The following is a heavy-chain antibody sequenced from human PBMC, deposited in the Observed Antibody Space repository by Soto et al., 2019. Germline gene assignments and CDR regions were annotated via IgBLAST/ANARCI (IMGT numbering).Heavy chain of an antibody. Sequence: EVQLLESGGGLVQPGGSLRLSCAASGFTFSSYAMSWVRPSPGKGLEWVSAISGSGGSTYYVDSVKCRFTISRANSKNTLYLQMNSLRAEDTAVYYCGKDGIAVAGTYWYFDLWGRGTLVTVSS. CDR1: GFTFSSYA. J-gene: IGHJ2*01. V-gene: IGHV3-23*01. CDR3: GKDGIAVAGTYWYFDL. D-gene: IGHD6-19*01. CDR2: ISGSGGST.